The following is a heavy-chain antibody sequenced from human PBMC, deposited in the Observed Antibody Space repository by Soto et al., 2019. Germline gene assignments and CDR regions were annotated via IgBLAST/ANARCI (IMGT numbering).Heavy chain of an antibody. D-gene: IGHD6-13*01. V-gene: IGHV3-23*01. J-gene: IGHJ4*02. Sequence: GGSLRLSCTASGFNFNNYAMRWVRQAPWRGLDLVSTNFRCGSMIHYADSVKGRFTISRDNAKNTLYLQMSSRRAEDTAVYYCARRISSRRSCFDYWGQGTLVTVSS. CDR3: ARRISSRRSCFDY. CDR2: NFRCGSMI. CDR1: GFNFNNYA.